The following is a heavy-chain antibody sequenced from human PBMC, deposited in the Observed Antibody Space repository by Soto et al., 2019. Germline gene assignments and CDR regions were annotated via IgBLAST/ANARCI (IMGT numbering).Heavy chain of an antibody. Sequence: ASVKVACKSFGYTFTSYGISWVRQETGQGLEWMGWISAYNGNTNYAQKLQGRVTMTTDTSTSTAYMELRSLRSDDTAVYYCARVDKLQRGAFDIWGQGTMVTVSS. CDR2: ISAYNGNT. CDR3: ARVDKLQRGAFDI. J-gene: IGHJ3*02. V-gene: IGHV1-18*01. D-gene: IGHD6-25*01. CDR1: GYTFTSYG.